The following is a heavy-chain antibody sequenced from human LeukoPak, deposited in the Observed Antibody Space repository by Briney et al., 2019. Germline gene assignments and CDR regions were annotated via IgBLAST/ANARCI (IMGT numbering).Heavy chain of an antibody. CDR3: ARDQYDTWSRRGNFDS. J-gene: IGHJ4*02. CDR2: VNGNGGST. D-gene: IGHD3-3*01. CDR1: GFSFSTYA. V-gene: IGHV3-23*01. Sequence: GGSLRLSCAASGFSFSTYAMSWVRQAPGKGLEWVSGVNGNGGSTSYADSVKGRFTIFRDNSKNTVYLQMNSLRAEDTAVFYCARDQYDTWSRRGNFDSWGQGTLVIVSS.